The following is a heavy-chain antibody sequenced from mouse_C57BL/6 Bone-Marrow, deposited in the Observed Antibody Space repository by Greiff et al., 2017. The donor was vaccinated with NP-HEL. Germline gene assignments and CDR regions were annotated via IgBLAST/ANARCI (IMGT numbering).Heavy chain of an antibody. J-gene: IGHJ2*01. V-gene: IGHV1-19*01. D-gene: IGHD2-1*01. CDR2: INPYNGGT. CDR3: AKGGNYDYFDY. Sequence: VQLQQSGPVLVKPGASVKMSCKASGYTFTDYYMNWVKQSHGKSLEWIGVINPYNGGTSYNQKFKGKATLTVYKSSSTAYMELNSLTSEDSAVYYCAKGGNYDYFDYWGQGTTLTVSS. CDR1: GYTFTDYY.